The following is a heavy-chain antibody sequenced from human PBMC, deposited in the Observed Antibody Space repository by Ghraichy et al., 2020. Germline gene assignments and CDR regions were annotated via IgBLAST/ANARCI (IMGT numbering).Heavy chain of an antibody. V-gene: IGHV3-48*02. CDR2: ISSGSRTI. CDR1: GFSFSNYS. CDR3: ARDQVTTDYYYGMDV. Sequence: GGSLRLSCAASGFSFSNYSMDWVRQAPGKGLEWVSYISSGSRTIYYADSVKGRFTISRDNARNSLYLQMNSLRDEDTAVYYCARDQVTTDYYYGMDVWGQGTTVTVSS. J-gene: IGHJ6*02. D-gene: IGHD2-21*02.